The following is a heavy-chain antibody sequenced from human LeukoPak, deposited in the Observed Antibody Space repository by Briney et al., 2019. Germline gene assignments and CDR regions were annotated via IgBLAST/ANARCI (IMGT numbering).Heavy chain of an antibody. J-gene: IGHJ4*02. V-gene: IGHV1-69*04. CDR3: ARDQGTGYYDSSGYYGFDY. CDR1: GGTFSSYA. Sequence: SVRVSCKASGGTFSSYAISWVRQAPGQGLEWMGRIIPILGIANYAQKFQGRVTITADKSTSTAYMELSSLRSEDTAVYYCARDQGTGYYDSSGYYGFDYWSQGTLVTVSS. CDR2: IIPILGIA. D-gene: IGHD3-22*01.